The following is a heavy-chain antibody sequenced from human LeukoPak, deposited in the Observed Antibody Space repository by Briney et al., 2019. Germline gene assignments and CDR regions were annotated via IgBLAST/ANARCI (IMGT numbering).Heavy chain of an antibody. Sequence: SETLSLTCAVYGGSFSGYYWSWIRQPPGKGLEWIGEINHSGSTNYNPSLKSRVTISVDTSKNQFSLKLSSVTAADTAVYYCARQFSSSWYFDYWGQGTLVTVSS. V-gene: IGHV4-34*01. CDR3: ARQFSSSWYFDY. CDR2: INHSGST. J-gene: IGHJ4*02. D-gene: IGHD6-13*01. CDR1: GGSFSGYY.